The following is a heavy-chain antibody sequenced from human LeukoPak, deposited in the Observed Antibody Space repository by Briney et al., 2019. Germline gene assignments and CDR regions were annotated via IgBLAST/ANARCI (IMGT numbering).Heavy chain of an antibody. CDR2: INPSGGST. D-gene: IGHD3-22*01. J-gene: IGHJ4*02. V-gene: IGHV1-46*01. CDR3: ARDQHAGYYDSSGLDY. CDR1: GYTFTSYY. Sequence: ASVTVSCKASGYTFTSYYMHWVRQPPGQGLEWMGLINPSGGSTSYAQKFQGRVTMTSDTSTSTVYMELSSLRSEDTAVYYCARDQHAGYYDSSGLDYWGQGTLVTVSS.